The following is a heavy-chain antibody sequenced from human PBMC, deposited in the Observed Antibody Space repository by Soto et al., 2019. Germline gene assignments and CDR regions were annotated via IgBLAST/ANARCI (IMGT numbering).Heavy chain of an antibody. D-gene: IGHD3-22*01. CDR3: AKGGIVVVTTYFDY. CDR2: ISGSGGST. V-gene: IGHV3-23*01. J-gene: IGHJ4*02. CDR1: GFTFSSYA. Sequence: GGSLRLSCAASGFTFSSYAMSWVRQAPGKGLEWVSAISGSGGSTYYADSVKGRFTISRDNSKNTLYLQMNSLRAGDTAVYYCAKGGIVVVTTYFDYWGQGTLVTVSS.